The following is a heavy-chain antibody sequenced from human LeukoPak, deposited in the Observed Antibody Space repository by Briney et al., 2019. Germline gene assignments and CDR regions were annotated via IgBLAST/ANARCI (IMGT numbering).Heavy chain of an antibody. CDR2: IYYSGST. J-gene: IGHJ3*02. D-gene: IGHD6-6*01. Sequence: SETLSLTCTVSGGSISSYYWSWIRQPPGKGLEWIGYIYYSGSTYYNPSLKSRVTISVDTSKNQFSLKLSTVTAADTAVYYCARRIAARDTTAFDIWGQGTMVTVSS. CDR3: ARRIAARDTTAFDI. CDR1: GGSISSYY. V-gene: IGHV4-59*08.